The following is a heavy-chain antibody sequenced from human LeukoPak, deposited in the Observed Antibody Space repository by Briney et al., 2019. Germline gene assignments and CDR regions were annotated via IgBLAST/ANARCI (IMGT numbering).Heavy chain of an antibody. CDR3: AKDTAMATDTLDY. Sequence: GGSLRLSCAASGFTFSNFWMGWVRQAPGKGLEWVAVISYDGSNKYYADSVKGRFTISRDNSKNTLYLQMNSLRAEDTAVYYCAKDTAMATDTLDYWGQGTLVTVSS. CDR1: GFTFSNFW. J-gene: IGHJ4*02. V-gene: IGHV3-30*18. D-gene: IGHD5-18*01. CDR2: ISYDGSNK.